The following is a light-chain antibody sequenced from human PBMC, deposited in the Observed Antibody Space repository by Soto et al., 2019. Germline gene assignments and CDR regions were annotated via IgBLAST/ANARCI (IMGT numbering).Light chain of an antibody. CDR3: LQAYSYPYT. CDR1: QGIRND. Sequence: AIQMTQSPSSLPASVGDRVTITCRASQGIRNDLGWYQRKPGKAPKVLIYGASTLQSGVPSRFSGSGSGTDFTLTISDLQPEDAATYYCLQAYSYPYTFGRGTRLEIK. J-gene: IGKJ2*01. CDR2: GAS. V-gene: IGKV1-6*01.